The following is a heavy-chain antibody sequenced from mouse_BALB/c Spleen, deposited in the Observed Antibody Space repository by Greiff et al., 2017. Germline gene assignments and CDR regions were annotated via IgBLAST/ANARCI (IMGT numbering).Heavy chain of an antibody. V-gene: IGHV10-1*02. Sequence: EVQVVESGGGLVQPKGSLKLSCAASGFTFNTYAMNWVRQAPGKGLEWVARIRSKSNNYATYYADSVKDRFTISRDDSQSMLYLQMNNLKTEDTAMYYCVRQGGSLSAMDYWGQGTSVTVSS. J-gene: IGHJ4*01. D-gene: IGHD6-5*01. CDR3: VRQGGSLSAMDY. CDR1: GFTFNTYA. CDR2: IRSKSNNYAT.